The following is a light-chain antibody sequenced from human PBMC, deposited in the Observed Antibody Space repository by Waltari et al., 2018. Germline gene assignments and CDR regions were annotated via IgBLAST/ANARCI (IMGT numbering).Light chain of an antibody. CDR1: QSISNC. CDR2: DAS. Sequence: DIQMTQSPSTLSASVGDRVIITCRASQSISNCLAWYQQKPGKAPKVLISDASSLESGGPSGFSGSGSGTEFTLTVRSLQPEDFATYYCQQYNNLWTFGQGTKVEIK. J-gene: IGKJ1*01. V-gene: IGKV1-5*01. CDR3: QQYNNLWT.